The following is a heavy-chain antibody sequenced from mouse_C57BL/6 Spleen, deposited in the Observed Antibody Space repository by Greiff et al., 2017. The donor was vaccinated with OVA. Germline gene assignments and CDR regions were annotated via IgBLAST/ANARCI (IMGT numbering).Heavy chain of an antibody. CDR2: IYPGSGST. J-gene: IGHJ1*03. Sequence: QVQLQQPGAELVKPGASVKMSCKASGYTFTSYWITWVKQRPGQGLEWIGDIYPGSGSTNYNEKFKSKATLTVDTSSSTAYMQLSSLTSEDSAVYYCARRDYGSSVYWYFDVLGTGTTVTVSS. V-gene: IGHV1-55*01. CDR3: ARRDYGSSVYWYFDV. D-gene: IGHD1-1*01. CDR1: GYTFTSYW.